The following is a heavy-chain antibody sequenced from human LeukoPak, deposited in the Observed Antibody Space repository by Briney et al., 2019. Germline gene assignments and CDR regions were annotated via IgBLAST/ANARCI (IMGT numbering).Heavy chain of an antibody. CDR2: IIPIFGTA. Sequence: LAASVKVSCKASGGTFSSYAISWVRQAPGQGLEWMGGIIPIFGTANYAQKFQGRVTITTDESTSTAYMELSSLRSEDTAVYYCAGGLLWFGNYYYYMDVWGKGTTVTVSS. D-gene: IGHD3-10*01. J-gene: IGHJ6*03. CDR3: AGGLLWFGNYYYYMDV. V-gene: IGHV1-69*05. CDR1: GGTFSSYA.